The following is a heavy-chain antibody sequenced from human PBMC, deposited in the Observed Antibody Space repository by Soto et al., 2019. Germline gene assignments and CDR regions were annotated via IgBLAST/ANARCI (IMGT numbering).Heavy chain of an antibody. CDR3: AGSRGGAYYFDY. CDR2: ILGSGRST. J-gene: IGHJ4*02. Sequence: EVQLLESGGGLVQRGGSLRLSCAASGLTFSDHAMSWVRQAPGKGLEWVSAILGSGRSTYYADSVKGRFTISRDNSRNTVYLQMNSLRAEDTAVYYCAGSRGGAYYFDYWGQGTLVTVSS. V-gene: IGHV3-23*01. CDR1: GLTFSDHA. D-gene: IGHD6-13*01.